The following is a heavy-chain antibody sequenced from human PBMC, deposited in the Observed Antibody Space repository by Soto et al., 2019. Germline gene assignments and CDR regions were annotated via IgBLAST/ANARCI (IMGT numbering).Heavy chain of an antibody. V-gene: IGHV2-5*02. CDR3: VQSRCGGDCLQIYSSNSYYGLDG. J-gene: IGHJ6*02. CDR1: GLSLRTTGVG. Sequence: QITLKESGPTLVKPTQTLTLTCTFSGLSLRTTGVGVGWVRQPPGKALEWLALLYWEDDKRYSPSLKSRLTITQDTSEKQVVLTMTNMYTVDTATYYCVQSRCGGDCLQIYSSNSYYGLDGCGQGTTVTVSS. D-gene: IGHD2-21*02. CDR2: LYWEDDK.